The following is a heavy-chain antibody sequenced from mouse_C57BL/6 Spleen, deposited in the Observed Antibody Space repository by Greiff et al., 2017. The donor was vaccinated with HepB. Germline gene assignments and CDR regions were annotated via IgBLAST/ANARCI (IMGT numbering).Heavy chain of an antibody. D-gene: IGHD2-5*01. Sequence: QVQLQQFGAELARPGASVKLSCKASGYTFTSYGISWVKQRTGQGLEWIGEIYPRSGNTYYNEKFKGKATLTADKSSSTAYMELRSLTSEDSAVYFCAKYSIYAMDYWGQGTSVTVSS. CDR1: GYTFTSYG. CDR3: AKYSIYAMDY. V-gene: IGHV1-81*01. J-gene: IGHJ4*01. CDR2: IYPRSGNT.